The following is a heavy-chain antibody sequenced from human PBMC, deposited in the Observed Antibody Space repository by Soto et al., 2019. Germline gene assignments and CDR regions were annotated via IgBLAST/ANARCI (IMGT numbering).Heavy chain of an antibody. CDR2: ISSRSDI. V-gene: IGHV3-21*01. Sequence: GGSLRLSCVGSGFTFSNYSINWVRQAPGKGLEWVSSISSRSDIYYADSVKGRFTISRDNAKNSVSLQMNSLRAEDTAVYYCAREYTAWPLAYGLDVWGQGTTVTVSS. J-gene: IGHJ6*02. D-gene: IGHD2-2*02. CDR3: AREYTAWPLAYGLDV. CDR1: GFTFSNYS.